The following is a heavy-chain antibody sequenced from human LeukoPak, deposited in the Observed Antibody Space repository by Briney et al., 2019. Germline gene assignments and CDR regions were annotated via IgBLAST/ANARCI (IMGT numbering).Heavy chain of an antibody. CDR2: IYTSGST. V-gene: IGHV4-4*07. CDR1: GGSISSYY. D-gene: IGHD3-3*01. J-gene: IGHJ4*02. Sequence: SETLSLTCTVSGGSISSYYWSWIRQPAGKGLEWIGRIYTSGSTNYNPSLKSRVTMSVDTSKNQFSLKLSSVTAAYSAVYYCAREGGDFWSGYYSFDYWGQGTLVTVSS. CDR3: AREGGDFWSGYYSFDY.